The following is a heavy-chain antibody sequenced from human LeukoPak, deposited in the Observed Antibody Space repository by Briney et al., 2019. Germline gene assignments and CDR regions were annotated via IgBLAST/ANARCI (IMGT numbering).Heavy chain of an antibody. J-gene: IGHJ4*02. CDR3: AKALGGSGSYYNLYYFDY. Sequence: GGSLRLSCAASGFTFSSYAMSWVRQAPGKGLEWVSAISGSGGSTYYADSVKGRFTISRGNSKNTLYLQMNSLRAEDTAVYYCAKALGGSGSYYNLYYFDYWGQGTLVTVSS. D-gene: IGHD3-10*01. V-gene: IGHV3-23*01. CDR2: ISGSGGST. CDR1: GFTFSSYA.